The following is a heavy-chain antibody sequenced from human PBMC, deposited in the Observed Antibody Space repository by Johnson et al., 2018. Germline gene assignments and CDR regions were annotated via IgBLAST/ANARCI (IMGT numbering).Heavy chain of an antibody. Sequence: VQLVESGGGLVQPGGSLRLSCAASGFIFSSYWMHWVRQAPGKGLVWVSRINSDGSSTSYADSVWGRFTISRDNAKKSLYLQMKSLRAEDTALYYCAKGDATIMRYYGMDVWGQGTMVTVSS. CDR1: GFIFSSYW. CDR3: AKGDATIMRYYGMDV. CDR2: INSDGSST. J-gene: IGHJ6*02. V-gene: IGHV3-74*02. D-gene: IGHD5-12*01.